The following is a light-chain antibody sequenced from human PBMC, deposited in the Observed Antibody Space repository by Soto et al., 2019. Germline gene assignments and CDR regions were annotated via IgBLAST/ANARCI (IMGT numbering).Light chain of an antibody. Sequence: DIQMTQSPSILSANVGDRVTITCRASQSISTWLAWYQQKPGKAPKILIYDVSSLESGVPSRFSGSGSGTEFTLTISSLQPDDSATYYCLQVDSYPWSFGQGTKVEIE. CDR1: QSISTW. V-gene: IGKV1-5*01. J-gene: IGKJ1*01. CDR2: DVS. CDR3: LQVDSYPWS.